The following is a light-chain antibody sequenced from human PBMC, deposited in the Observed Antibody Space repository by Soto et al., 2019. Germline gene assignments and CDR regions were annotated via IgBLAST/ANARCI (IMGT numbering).Light chain of an antibody. V-gene: IGKV4-1*01. CDR2: DAS. CDR3: QQYDNLPIT. J-gene: IGKJ5*01. Sequence: DIVMTQSPDSLAVSLGGRATINCKSSQSVLYSSNNNNYIAWYQQKPGKAPKLLIYDASNLETGVPSRFSGSGSGTDFTFTISSLQPEDIATYYCQQYDNLPITFGQGTRLEIK. CDR1: QSVLYSSNNNNY.